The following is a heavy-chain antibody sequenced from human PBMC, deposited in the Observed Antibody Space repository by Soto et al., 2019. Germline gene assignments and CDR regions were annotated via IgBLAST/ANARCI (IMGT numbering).Heavy chain of an antibody. J-gene: IGHJ4*02. CDR1: GGSFSGYY. Sequence: QVQLQQWGAGLLKPSKTLSLTCAVYGGSFSGYYWTWIRQPPGKGLEWIGEINHSGGTNYNPSLKSRVTMSVDSSKDQFSLKLSSVTAADTAVYYCARGTIYDYWGQGTLVTVSS. CDR2: INHSGGT. V-gene: IGHV4-34*01. CDR3: ARGTIYDY. D-gene: IGHD5-12*01.